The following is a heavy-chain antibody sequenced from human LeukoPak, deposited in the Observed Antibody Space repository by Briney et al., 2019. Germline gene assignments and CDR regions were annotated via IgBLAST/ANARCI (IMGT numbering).Heavy chain of an antibody. D-gene: IGHD5-12*01. Sequence: PGGSLRLSCAASGFTFNTYSMNWVRQAPGKGLEWVSSISTSGNYIYYADSVRGRFPISRDNAKNSLYLQMNSLRGDDRAVYFCARDVASGYDRRFDPWGQGTLVTVSS. CDR2: ISTSGNYI. CDR3: ARDVASGYDRRFDP. V-gene: IGHV3-21*01. CDR1: GFTFNTYS. J-gene: IGHJ5*02.